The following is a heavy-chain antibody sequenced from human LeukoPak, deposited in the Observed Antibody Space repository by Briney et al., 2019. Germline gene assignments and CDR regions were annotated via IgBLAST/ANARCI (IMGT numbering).Heavy chain of an antibody. CDR3: VRDRELNY. J-gene: IGHJ4*02. Sequence: SETLSLTCTVSGVSISIYYWSWIRQPPGKGLVWIGYIYNSGSTSYNPSLKSRATISADTSKTQFSLKLSSVTAADTAVYYCVRDRELNYWGQGTLVTVSS. D-gene: IGHD1-7*01. CDR2: IYNSGST. CDR1: GVSISIYY. V-gene: IGHV4-59*01.